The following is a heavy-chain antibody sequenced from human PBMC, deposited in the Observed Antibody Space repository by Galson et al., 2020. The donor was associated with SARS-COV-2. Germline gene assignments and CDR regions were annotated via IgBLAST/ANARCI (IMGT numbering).Heavy chain of an antibody. D-gene: IGHD4-17*01. Sequence: SETLSLTCTLSGGSISSGGYYWSWIRQHPGKGLEWIGYIYYSGSTYYNPSLKSRVTISVDTSKNQFSLKLSSVTAADTAVYYCASGAYGDYSAGWFDPWGQGTLVTVSS. CDR2: IYYSGST. J-gene: IGHJ5*02. V-gene: IGHV4-31*03. CDR3: ASGAYGDYSAGWFDP. CDR1: GGSISSGGYY.